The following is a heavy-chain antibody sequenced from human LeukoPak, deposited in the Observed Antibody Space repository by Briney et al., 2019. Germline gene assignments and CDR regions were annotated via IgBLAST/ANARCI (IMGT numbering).Heavy chain of an antibody. D-gene: IGHD3-9*01. J-gene: IGHJ3*02. CDR2: INDDGRST. V-gene: IGHV3-74*01. CDR3: ARLNYDILTGLDAFDI. Sequence: GGSLRLSCAASGFTFSSYWMHWVRQAPGKGLVWVSRINDDGRSTSYADSVKGRFTISGDNAKSTVYLQMSSLRAEDTAVYYCARLNYDILTGLDAFDIWGQGTVVTVSS. CDR1: GFTFSSYW.